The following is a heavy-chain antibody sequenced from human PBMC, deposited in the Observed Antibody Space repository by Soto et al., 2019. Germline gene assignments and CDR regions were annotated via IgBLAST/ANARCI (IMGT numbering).Heavy chain of an antibody. D-gene: IGHD3-3*01. Sequence: PSETLSLTCAVYGGSFSGYYWSWIRQPPGKGLEWIGEINHSGSTNYNPSLKSRVTISVDTSKNQFSLKLSAVTAVDTAVYYCAREVRYYDFWSGYYTSYYYYLDVWGKGTPVTVSS. CDR1: GGSFSGYY. V-gene: IGHV4-34*01. J-gene: IGHJ6*03. CDR2: INHSGST. CDR3: AREVRYYDFWSGYYTSYYYYLDV.